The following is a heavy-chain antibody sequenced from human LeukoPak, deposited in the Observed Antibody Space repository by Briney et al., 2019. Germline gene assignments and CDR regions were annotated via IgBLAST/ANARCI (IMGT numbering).Heavy chain of an antibody. CDR3: HGEGY. CDR2: ISNSGDST. Sequence: GGSLRLSCAVSGLTFSNYAMSWVRQAPGKGLDWVSTISNSGDSTYYADSVKGRFAVSRDNSKNTVYLQLNSLSAEDTAVYYCHGEGYWGQGTLVTISS. D-gene: IGHD2-21*01. V-gene: IGHV3-23*01. CDR1: GLTFSNYA. J-gene: IGHJ4*02.